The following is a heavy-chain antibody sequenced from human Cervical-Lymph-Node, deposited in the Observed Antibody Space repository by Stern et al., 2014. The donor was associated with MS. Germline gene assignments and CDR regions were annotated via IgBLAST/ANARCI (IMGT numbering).Heavy chain of an antibody. CDR3: ARGAGNWNYPAHFDS. D-gene: IGHD1-7*01. J-gene: IGHJ4*02. Sequence: QVQLVQSGGEVKKPGASVRVSCKTSGYIFTSFGINWVRQAPGQGLQWMGSISGYIGNTNSAPEFQGRVSITTDTSTSTAYMEVTSLRSDDTAVYFCARGAGNWNYPAHFDSWGQGTLVTVSS. CDR2: ISGYIGNT. V-gene: IGHV1-18*01. CDR1: GYIFTSFG.